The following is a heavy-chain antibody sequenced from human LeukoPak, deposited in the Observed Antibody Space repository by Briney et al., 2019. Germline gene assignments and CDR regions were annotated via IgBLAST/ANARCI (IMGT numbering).Heavy chain of an antibody. D-gene: IGHD6-19*01. CDR2: IYHSGST. V-gene: IGHV4-38-2*02. Sequence: PSETLSLTCTVSGYSISSGYYWGWIRQPPGKGLEWIGSIYHSGSTYYNPSLKSRVTISVDTSKNQFSLRLSSVTAADTAVYYCARMTEGSLSPFDYWGQGTLVTVSS. CDR3: ARMTEGSLSPFDY. CDR1: GYSISSGYY. J-gene: IGHJ4*02.